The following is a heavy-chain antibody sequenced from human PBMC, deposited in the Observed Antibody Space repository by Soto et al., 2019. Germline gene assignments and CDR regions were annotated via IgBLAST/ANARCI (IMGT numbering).Heavy chain of an antibody. V-gene: IGHV1-46*01. Sequence: GASVKVSCKASGHTFTGNYMXWVRQAPGQGLEWMGIINPDGXVTTXXXKFRGRVTLTREMSTSTSYMELRSLTSEDTAVXYXASKFSXXXXXYFDTWGQGTLVTVSX. CDR2: INPDGXVT. CDR1: GHTFTGNY. CDR3: ASKFSXXXXXYFDT. J-gene: IGHJ4*02.